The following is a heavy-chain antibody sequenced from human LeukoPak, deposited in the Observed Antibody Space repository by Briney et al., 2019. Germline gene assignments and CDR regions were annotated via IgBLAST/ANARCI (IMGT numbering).Heavy chain of an antibody. V-gene: IGHV1-18*01. D-gene: IGHD2-15*01. CDR1: GYTFTSSG. J-gene: IGHJ6*03. Sequence: ASVKVSCKASGYTFTSSGISWVRQAPGQGLEWMGWISAYKGNTNYAQKLQGRVTMTTDTSTSTAYMELRSLRSDDTAVYYCAREGGRFLRYYYVDVWGKGTTVIISS. CDR2: ISAYKGNT. CDR3: AREGGRFLRYYYVDV.